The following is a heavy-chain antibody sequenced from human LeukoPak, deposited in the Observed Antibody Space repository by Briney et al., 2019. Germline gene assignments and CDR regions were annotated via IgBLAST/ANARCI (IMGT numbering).Heavy chain of an antibody. CDR2: INHSGST. CDR3: ARPRDMTTATTQAFDI. D-gene: IGHD4-17*01. J-gene: IGHJ3*02. CDR1: GGSFSGYY. V-gene: IGHV4-34*01. Sequence: SETLSLTCAVYGGSFSGYYWSWIRQPPGKGLEWIGEINHSGSTNYNPSLKSRVTISVDTSKNQFSLKLSSVTAADTAVYYCARPRDMTTATTQAFDIWGQGTMVTVSS.